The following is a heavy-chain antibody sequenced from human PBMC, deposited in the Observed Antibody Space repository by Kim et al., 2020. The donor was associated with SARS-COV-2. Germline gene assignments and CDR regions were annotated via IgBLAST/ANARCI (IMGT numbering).Heavy chain of an antibody. Sequence: GGSLRLSCAASGFTFSSYSMNWVRQAPGKGLEWVSSISSSSSSYIYYADSVKGRFTISRDNAKNSLYLQMNSLRAEDTAVYYCARDGEWLRGGVFDYWGQGTLVTVSS. CDR2: ISSSSSSYI. CDR3: ARDGEWLRGGVFDY. V-gene: IGHV3-21*01. CDR1: GFTFSSYS. J-gene: IGHJ4*02. D-gene: IGHD5-12*01.